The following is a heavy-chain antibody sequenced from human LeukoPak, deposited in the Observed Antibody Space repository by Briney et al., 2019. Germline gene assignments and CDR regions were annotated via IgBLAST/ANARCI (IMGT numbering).Heavy chain of an antibody. V-gene: IGHV4-34*01. J-gene: IGHJ6*03. CDR3: ARLAVRVMVLLSYYYNMDV. CDR2: INQSGST. D-gene: IGHD3-10*01. Sequence: SEILSLTCGVSGGSFSGYYWSWIRQAPGKGLEWIGEINQSGSTNYNPSLKGRVTISIDTSNNQFSLNLSSVTAADTAVYYCARLAVRVMVLLSYYYNMDVWGEGTTVIVSS. CDR1: GGSFSGYY.